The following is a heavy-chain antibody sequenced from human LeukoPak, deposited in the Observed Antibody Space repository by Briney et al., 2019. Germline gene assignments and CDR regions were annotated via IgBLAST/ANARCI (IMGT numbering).Heavy chain of an antibody. Sequence: GGSLRLSCAASGFTFGDYSMNWVRQAPGKGLEWVSYISGSSNYINYADSVKGRFTISRDNAKTSVYLQMNSLRDEDTAVYYCAREPSGWYVDYWGQGTLVTVSS. CDR2: ISGSSNYI. CDR3: AREPSGWYVDY. CDR1: GFTFGDYS. J-gene: IGHJ4*02. V-gene: IGHV3-21*01. D-gene: IGHD6-19*01.